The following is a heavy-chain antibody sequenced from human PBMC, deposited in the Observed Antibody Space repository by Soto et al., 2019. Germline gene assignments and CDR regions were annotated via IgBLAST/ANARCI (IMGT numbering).Heavy chain of an antibody. Sequence: PGESLKISCAASGFTYSSYATHWVRQAPGKGLEWVAVISYDGSNKYYADSVKGRFTISRDNSKNTVYLQMNILRAEDTAVYYCARDRGHYGDYGGIEYWGQGTLVTVSS. CDR3: ARDRGHYGDYGGIEY. J-gene: IGHJ4*02. CDR1: GFTYSSYA. V-gene: IGHV3-30-3*01. D-gene: IGHD4-17*01. CDR2: ISYDGSNK.